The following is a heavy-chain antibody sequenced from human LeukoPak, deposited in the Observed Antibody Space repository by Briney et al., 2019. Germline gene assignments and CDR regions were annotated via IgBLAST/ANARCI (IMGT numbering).Heavy chain of an antibody. V-gene: IGHV3-23*01. J-gene: IGHJ4*02. CDR1: GFTFSNYA. CDR2: VTGSGGNT. Sequence: GGSLRLSCVVSGFTFSNYAMSWVRQAPGKGLEWVSGVTGSGGNTYYADSVKGRFTLSRDNSKNTLDLQMNSLRAEDTAVYYCAKGWGSQSFFDYWGQGALVTVSS. D-gene: IGHD7-27*01. CDR3: AKGWGSQSFFDY.